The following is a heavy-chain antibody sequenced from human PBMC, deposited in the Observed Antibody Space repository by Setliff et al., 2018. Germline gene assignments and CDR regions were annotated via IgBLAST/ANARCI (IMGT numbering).Heavy chain of an antibody. V-gene: IGHV4-39*01. CDR1: GGSISSGSYY. CDR3: ARHLLVQGTYHFDY. CDR2: MYYSGST. Sequence: KSSETLSLTCSVSGGSISSGSYYWGWIRQSPGKGLEWIGSMYYSGSTYYNPSLKGRVTLSVDTTKNQFSLKLTSMTAADTAVYFCARHLLVQGTYHFDYWGQGSPVTVSS. J-gene: IGHJ4*02. D-gene: IGHD3-10*01.